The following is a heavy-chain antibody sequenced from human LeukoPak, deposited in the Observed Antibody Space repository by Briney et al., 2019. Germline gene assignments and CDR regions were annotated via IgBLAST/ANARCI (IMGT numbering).Heavy chain of an antibody. CDR3: ARGMRWELRATDY. J-gene: IGHJ4*02. Sequence: GASVKVSCKASGYTFTGYYMHWVRQAPGHGLEWMGWISPNSGATRYAQRFQGRVTMTRDTSINTTYMELSRLTSDDTAVYYCARGMRWELRATDYWGQGSLVTVSS. V-gene: IGHV1-2*02. CDR2: ISPNSGAT. CDR1: GYTFTGYY. D-gene: IGHD1-26*01.